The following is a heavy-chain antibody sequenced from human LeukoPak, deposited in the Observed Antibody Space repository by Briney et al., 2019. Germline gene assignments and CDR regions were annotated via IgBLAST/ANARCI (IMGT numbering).Heavy chain of an antibody. V-gene: IGHV3-7*01. Sequence: PGGSLRLSCAASGFTFSDYYMSWIRQAPGKGLEWVANIKEDGSEAYYVDSVKGRFIIFRDSAKNLLYLQMNSLSAEDTAVYYCARDPAAWGYGYNYWGQGTLVTVSS. CDR1: GFTFSDYY. CDR2: IKEDGSEA. CDR3: ARDPAAWGYGYNY. J-gene: IGHJ4*02. D-gene: IGHD5-18*01.